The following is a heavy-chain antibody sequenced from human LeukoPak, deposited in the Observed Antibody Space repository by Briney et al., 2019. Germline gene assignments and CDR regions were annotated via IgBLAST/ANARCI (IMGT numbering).Heavy chain of an antibody. CDR2: IYYSGST. Sequence: SETLSLTCTVSGGSITSGGYFWTWIRQHPGKGLEWIGYIYYSGSTYYNPSLKSRVTISADTSKSQFSLNLSSVTAADTAVYYCARGEMTPDLWGRGTLVTV. J-gene: IGHJ2*01. V-gene: IGHV4-31*03. D-gene: IGHD5-24*01. CDR3: ARGEMTPDL. CDR1: GGSITSGGYF.